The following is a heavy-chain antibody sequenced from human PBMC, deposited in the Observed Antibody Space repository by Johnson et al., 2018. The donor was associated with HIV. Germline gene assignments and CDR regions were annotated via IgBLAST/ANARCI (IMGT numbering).Heavy chain of an antibody. J-gene: IGHJ3*02. CDR3: ARDRFGSGRPNAFDI. V-gene: IGHV3-33*08. Sequence: QEKLVESGGGVMQPGKSLRLSCEASGFTFRSYAMHWVRQAPGKGLEWVAVIWYDGSNKYYGDSVKGRFTISRDNSQNTLFVQMNSLRPEDTAVYFCARDRFGSGRPNAFDIWGQGTMVTVSS. D-gene: IGHD3-10*01. CDR1: GFTFRSYA. CDR2: IWYDGSNK.